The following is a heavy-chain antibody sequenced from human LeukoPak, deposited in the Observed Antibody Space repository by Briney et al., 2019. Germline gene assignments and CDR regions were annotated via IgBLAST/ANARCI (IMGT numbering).Heavy chain of an antibody. V-gene: IGHV4-31*03. Sequence: SETLSLTCTVSGGSISSGGYYWSWLRQHPGKGLEWIGYIYYSGSTYYNPSLKSRVTISVDTSKNQFSLKLSSVTAADTAVYYCATFSTAPTPRDYWGQGTLVTVSS. CDR2: IYYSGST. CDR3: ATFSTAPTPRDY. J-gene: IGHJ4*02. CDR1: GGSISSGGYY.